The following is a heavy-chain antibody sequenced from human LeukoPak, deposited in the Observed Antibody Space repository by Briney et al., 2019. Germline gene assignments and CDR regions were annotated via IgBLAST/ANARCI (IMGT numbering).Heavy chain of an antibody. CDR3: ARDAQWLVVYFDY. CDR2: ISSSSSYI. D-gene: IGHD6-19*01. V-gene: IGHV3-21*01. Sequence: GRSLRLSCAASGFTFSSYSMNWVRQAPGKGLEWVSSISSSSSYIYYADSVKGRFTISRDNAKNSLYLQMNSLRAEDTAVYYCARDAQWLVVYFDYWGQGTLVTVSS. J-gene: IGHJ4*02. CDR1: GFTFSSYS.